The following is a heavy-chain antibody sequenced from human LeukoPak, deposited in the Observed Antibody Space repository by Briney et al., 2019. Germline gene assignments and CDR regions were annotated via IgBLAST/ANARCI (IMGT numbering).Heavy chain of an antibody. CDR2: INPSGGST. Sequence: ASVKVSCKASGYTFTSYYMHWVRQAPGQGLEWMGIINPSGGSTSYAQKFQGRVTMTTDTSTSTAYMELRSLRSDDTAVYYCARGAIDELNYWGQGTLVTVSS. J-gene: IGHJ4*02. CDR1: GYTFTSYY. D-gene: IGHD1-26*01. CDR3: ARGAIDELNY. V-gene: IGHV1-46*01.